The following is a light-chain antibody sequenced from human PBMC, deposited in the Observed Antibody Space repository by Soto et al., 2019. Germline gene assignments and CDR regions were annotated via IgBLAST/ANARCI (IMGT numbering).Light chain of an antibody. CDR1: QGISNY. Sequence: DIQMTQSPSSLSASVGDRVTITCRASQGISNYLAWYQQKPGKVPKLLIYAASTLQSGVPSRFSGSGSGTDFTLTISSLQPEDVATYYCQKYNSALPFTFGPGTKVHIK. CDR3: QKYNSALPFT. J-gene: IGKJ3*01. CDR2: AAS. V-gene: IGKV1-27*01.